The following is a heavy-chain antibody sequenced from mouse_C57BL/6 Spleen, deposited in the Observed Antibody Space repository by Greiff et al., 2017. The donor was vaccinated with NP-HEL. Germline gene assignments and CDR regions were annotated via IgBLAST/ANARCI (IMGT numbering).Heavy chain of an antibody. CDR3: ARGDYFDY. CDR1: GYTFTDYH. Sequence: EVQLQQSGPELVKPGASVKISCKASGYTFTDYHMNWVKQSHGKSLEWIGDINPNNGGTSYNQKFKGKATLTVDKSSSTAYMELRSLTSEDSAVYYCARGDYFDYWGQGTTLTVSS. J-gene: IGHJ2*01. V-gene: IGHV1-26*01. CDR2: INPNNGGT.